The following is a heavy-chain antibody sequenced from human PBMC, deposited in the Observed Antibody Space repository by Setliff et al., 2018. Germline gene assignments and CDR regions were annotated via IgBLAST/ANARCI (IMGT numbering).Heavy chain of an antibody. V-gene: IGHV1-18*01. J-gene: IGHJ5*02. CDR3: ARNEGGRSWRITMVRGVPDSWFDP. CDR1: GYTFTSYA. CDR2: SNAYNGNT. D-gene: IGHD3-10*01. Sequence: ASVKVSCKASGYTFTSYAMHWVRQAPGQRLEWMGWSNAYNGNTNYAQKLQGRVTMTTDTSTSTAYMELRSLRSDDTAVYYCARNEGGRSWRITMVRGVPDSWFDPWGQGTLVTVSS.